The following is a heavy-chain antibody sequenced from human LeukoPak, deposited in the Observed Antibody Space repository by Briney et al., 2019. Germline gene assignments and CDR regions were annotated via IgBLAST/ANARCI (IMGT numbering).Heavy chain of an antibody. D-gene: IGHD2-15*01. V-gene: IGHV4-4*07. J-gene: IGHJ5*02. CDR1: GGSLGSYY. CDR3: ARLPGYCSGGSCYANWFDP. CDR2: IYTSGNT. Sequence: SETLSLTCTVPGGSLGSYYWSWIRQPAGKGLEWIGRIYTSGNTNYNPSLKSRVTISVDTSKNQFSLKLTSVTAADTAVYYCARLPGYCSGGSCYANWFDPWGQGTLVTVSS.